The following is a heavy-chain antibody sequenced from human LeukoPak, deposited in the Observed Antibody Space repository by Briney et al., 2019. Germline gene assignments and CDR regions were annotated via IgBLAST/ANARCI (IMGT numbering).Heavy chain of an antibody. CDR2: IDPSDSHA. CDR3: ARHDCSGGSCPLAY. J-gene: IGHJ4*02. V-gene: IGHV5-10-1*01. CDR1: GYTFTSYW. Sequence: GESLKISCKGSGYTFTSYWITWVRQMPGKGLEWMGRIDPSDSHASYSPSLQGHVTISADKSINTAYLQWSSLKASDTAMYYSARHDCSGGSCPLAYWGQGTLVTVPS. D-gene: IGHD2-15*01.